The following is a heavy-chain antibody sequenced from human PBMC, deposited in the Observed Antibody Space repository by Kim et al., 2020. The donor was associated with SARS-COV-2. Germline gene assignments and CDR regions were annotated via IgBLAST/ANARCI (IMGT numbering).Heavy chain of an antibody. V-gene: IGHV3-30*18. J-gene: IGHJ5*02. CDR3: AKCRFWSGYYNWFDP. CDR2: ISYDGSNK. D-gene: IGHD3-3*01. Sequence: GGSLRLSCAASGFTFSSYGMHWVRQAPGKGLEWVAVISYDGSNKYYADSVKGRFTISRDNSKNTLYLQMNSLRAEDTAVYYCAKCRFWSGYYNWFDPWGQGTLVTVSS. CDR1: GFTFSSYG.